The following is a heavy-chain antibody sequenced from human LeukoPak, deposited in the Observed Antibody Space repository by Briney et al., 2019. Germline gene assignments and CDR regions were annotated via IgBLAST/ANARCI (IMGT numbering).Heavy chain of an antibody. J-gene: IGHJ4*02. D-gene: IGHD3-22*01. V-gene: IGHV1-18*01. CDR2: ISSYNGNT. CDR3: ARRQCTSSSCYSFDY. CDR1: GYTFTSYD. Sequence: ASVKVSCKASGYTFTSYDIDWVRQAPGQGLEWMGWISSYNGNTNYAEKFQGRLTMTTDTSTSTAYMELRSLRSDDTAVYDCARRQCTSSSCYSFDYWGQGTLVTVSS.